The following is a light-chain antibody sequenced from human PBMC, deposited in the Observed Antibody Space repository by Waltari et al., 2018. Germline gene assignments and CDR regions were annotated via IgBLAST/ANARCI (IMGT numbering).Light chain of an antibody. Sequence: DIVMTQSPDFLAVSLGERATINCKSSQSVLYRANNKDYLAWYQQKPGQPPKLLIYWASTRESGVPDRLSGSGSRTDFTLTISSLQAEDVAVYYCQQYYGVPLTFGGGTKVEIK. J-gene: IGKJ4*01. CDR1: QSVLYRANNKDY. CDR2: WAS. CDR3: QQYYGVPLT. V-gene: IGKV4-1*01.